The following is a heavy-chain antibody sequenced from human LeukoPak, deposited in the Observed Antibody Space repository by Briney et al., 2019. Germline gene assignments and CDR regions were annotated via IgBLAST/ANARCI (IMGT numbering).Heavy chain of an antibody. CDR2: ISSSSSYI. J-gene: IGHJ3*02. V-gene: IGHV3-21*01. CDR1: GFTFSSYS. CDR3: ARAAYCSSTSCYGSDI. Sequence: GGSLRLSCAASGFTFSSYSMNWVRQAPGKELEWVSSISSSSSYIYSADSVKGRFTISRDNAKNSLYLQMNSLRAEDTAVYYCARAAYCSSTSCYGSDIWGQGAMVTVSS. D-gene: IGHD2-2*01.